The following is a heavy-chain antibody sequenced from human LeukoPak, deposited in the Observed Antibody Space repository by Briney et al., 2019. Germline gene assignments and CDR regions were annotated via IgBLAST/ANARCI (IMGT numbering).Heavy chain of an antibody. CDR3: ARGGVPAAKDNWVGP. Sequence: SQTLSLTCAVSGGSISSGGYSWSWIRQPPGKGLEWIGYIYHSGSTYYNPSLKSRVTISVDRSKNQFSLKLSSVTAADTAVYYFARGGVPAAKDNWVGPLGQGTLVTVSS. J-gene: IGHJ5*02. V-gene: IGHV4-30-2*01. D-gene: IGHD2-2*01. CDR2: IYHSGST. CDR1: GGSISSGGYS.